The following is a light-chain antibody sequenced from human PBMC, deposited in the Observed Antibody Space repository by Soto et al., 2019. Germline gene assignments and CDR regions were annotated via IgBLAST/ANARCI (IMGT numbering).Light chain of an antibody. CDR2: DVS. J-gene: IGLJ2*01. V-gene: IGLV2-14*01. Sequence: QSALTQPASVSGSPGQSITISCTGTSSDVGGYNYVSWYQQHPGKAPKLIIYDVSNRPSGISNRFSGSKSGNTASLTIPGLQAEDEADYHCSSYTSSSTSVFGGGTK. CDR3: SSYTSSSTSV. CDR1: SSDVGGYNY.